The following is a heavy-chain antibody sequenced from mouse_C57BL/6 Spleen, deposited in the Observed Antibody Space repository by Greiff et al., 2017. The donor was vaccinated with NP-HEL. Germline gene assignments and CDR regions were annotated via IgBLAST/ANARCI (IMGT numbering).Heavy chain of an antibody. Sequence: QVQLQQPGTELVKPGASVKLSCKASGYPFTSYWMHWVKQRPGPGLEWIGNINPSNGGTNYNEKFKSKATLTVDKSSSTAYMQLSSLTSEDSAVYYCARQGGRGYFDVWGTGTTVTVSS. CDR3: ARQGGRGYFDV. J-gene: IGHJ1*03. V-gene: IGHV1-53*01. D-gene: IGHD1-1*02. CDR2: INPSNGGT. CDR1: GYPFTSYW.